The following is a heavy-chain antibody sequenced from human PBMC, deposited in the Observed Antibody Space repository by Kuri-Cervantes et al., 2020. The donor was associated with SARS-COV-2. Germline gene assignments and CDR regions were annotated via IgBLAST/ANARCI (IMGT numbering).Heavy chain of an antibody. CDR2: ISTYNGNT. Sequence: ASVKASCKASGYTFSSYGISWVRQAPGQGLEWMGWISTYNGNTNYAQKLQGRVTMTTDTSTSTVYMDLRSLRSDDTAVYYCARAIHRFLTGDFWYFDLWGRGTLVTVSS. CDR1: GYTFSSYG. V-gene: IGHV1-18*01. CDR3: ARAIHRFLTGDFWYFDL. J-gene: IGHJ2*01. D-gene: IGHD7-27*01.